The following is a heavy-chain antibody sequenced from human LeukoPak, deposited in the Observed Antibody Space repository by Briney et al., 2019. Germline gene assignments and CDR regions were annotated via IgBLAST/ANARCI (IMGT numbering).Heavy chain of an antibody. D-gene: IGHD5-24*01. J-gene: IGHJ4*02. CDR2: IYYSGST. CDR3: ARLRGLQLTDF. Sequence: SETLSLTCTVSGGSISSSYWSWIRQPPGKGLEWIGYIYYSGSTNYNPSLKSRVTMSVDTSKNQFSLNLNSVTAADTAVYYRARLRGLQLTDFWGQGTLVTVSS. V-gene: IGHV4-59*08. CDR1: GGSISSSY.